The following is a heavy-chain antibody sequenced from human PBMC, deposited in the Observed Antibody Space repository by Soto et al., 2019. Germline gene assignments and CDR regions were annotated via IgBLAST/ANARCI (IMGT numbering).Heavy chain of an antibody. CDR3: ARGGHVVVLTAALDY. CDR1: GDTFTDYY. D-gene: IGHD2-21*02. J-gene: IGHJ4*02. CDR2: VNPSGGHT. Sequence: QVQLMQSGAEVKKPGASVKVSCKASGDTFTDYYIHWVRQAPGQGLEWMGTVNPSGGHTTYAQHFLGRVTMTRDKSTSTRYMELTSLTSDDTAIYYCARGGHVVVLTAALDYWGQGTLVTVSS. V-gene: IGHV1-46*01.